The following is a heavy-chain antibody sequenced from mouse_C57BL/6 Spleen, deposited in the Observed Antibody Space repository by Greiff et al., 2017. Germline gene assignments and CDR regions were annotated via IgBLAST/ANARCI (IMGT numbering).Heavy chain of an antibody. Sequence: QVQLQQSGPELVKPGASVKISCKASGYAFSSSWMNWVKQRPGKGLEWIGRIYPGDGDTNYNGKFKGKATLTADKSSSTAYMQLSSLTSEDSAVYFCAGREYDEFAYWGQGTLVTVSA. CDR2: IYPGDGDT. J-gene: IGHJ3*01. D-gene: IGHD2-14*01. CDR3: AGREYDEFAY. CDR1: GYAFSSSW. V-gene: IGHV1-82*01.